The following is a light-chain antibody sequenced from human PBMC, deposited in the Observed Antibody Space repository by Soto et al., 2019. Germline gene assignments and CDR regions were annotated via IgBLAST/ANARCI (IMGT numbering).Light chain of an antibody. V-gene: IGLV3-1*01. CDR3: QAWDTSSDVV. CDR1: KLGDRY. Sequence: SYELTQPPSVSVSPGQTATITCSADKLGDRYTSWYQQKPGQSPVLVIHQDSKRPSGIPERFSGSNSGNTATLTIRGTLAMDEADYYCQAWDTSSDVVFGGGTKVTVL. J-gene: IGLJ2*01. CDR2: QDS.